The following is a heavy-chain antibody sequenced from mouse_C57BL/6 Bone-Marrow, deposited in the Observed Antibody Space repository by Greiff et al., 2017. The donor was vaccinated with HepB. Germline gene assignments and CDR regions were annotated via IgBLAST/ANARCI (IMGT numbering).Heavy chain of an antibody. CDR1: GYSITSGYY. V-gene: IGHV3-6*01. CDR2: ISYDGSN. Sequence: ESGPGLVKPSQSLSLTCSVTGYSITSGYYWNWIRQFPGNKLEWMGYISYDGSNNYNPSLKIRISITRDTSKNQFFLKLNSVTTEDTATYYCASGPYYAMDYWGQGTSVTVSS. CDR3: ASGPYYAMDY. J-gene: IGHJ4*01.